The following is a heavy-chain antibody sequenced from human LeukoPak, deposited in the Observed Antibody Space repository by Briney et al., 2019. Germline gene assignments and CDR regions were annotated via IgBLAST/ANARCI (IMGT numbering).Heavy chain of an antibody. Sequence: GASVKVSCKVSGYTLTELSIHWVRQAPGKGLEWMGGFDPEDGETIYAQKFQVRVTMTEDTSTDTAYMELSSLRSEDTALYYCVTTRHYFGLTFDYWGQGTLITVSS. V-gene: IGHV1-24*01. D-gene: IGHD3-10*01. J-gene: IGHJ4*02. CDR2: FDPEDGET. CDR1: GYTLTELS. CDR3: VTTRHYFGLTFDY.